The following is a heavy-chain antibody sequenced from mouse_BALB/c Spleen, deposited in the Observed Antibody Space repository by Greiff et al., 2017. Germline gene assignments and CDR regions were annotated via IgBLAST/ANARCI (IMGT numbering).Heavy chain of an antibody. CDR1: GFNIKDYY. V-gene: IGHV14-1*02. CDR2: IDPENGNT. D-gene: IGHD3-3*01. CDR3: ARLGQNYYAMDY. Sequence: VQLQQSGAELVRPGALVKLSCKASGFNIKDYYMHWVKQRPEQGLEWIGWIDPENGNTIYDPKFQGKASITADTSSNTAYLQLSSLTSEDTAVDYGARLGQNYYAMDYWGQGTSVTVSS. J-gene: IGHJ4*01.